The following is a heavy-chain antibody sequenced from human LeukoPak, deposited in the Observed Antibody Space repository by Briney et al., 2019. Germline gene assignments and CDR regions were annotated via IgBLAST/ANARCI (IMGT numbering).Heavy chain of an antibody. CDR2: FAYSGTT. J-gene: IGHJ3*02. CDR3: ARPHSSGWYGVYDI. Sequence: TSQTLSLTCTVSGGSISSGGYYWSWTRQHPGKGLEWIGHFAYSGTTSYNASLKSRVTISVDTSKNQFSLKLTSVTAADTAVYYCARPHSSGWYGVYDIWGQGTMVIVSS. CDR1: GGSISSGGYY. D-gene: IGHD6-19*01. V-gene: IGHV4-31*03.